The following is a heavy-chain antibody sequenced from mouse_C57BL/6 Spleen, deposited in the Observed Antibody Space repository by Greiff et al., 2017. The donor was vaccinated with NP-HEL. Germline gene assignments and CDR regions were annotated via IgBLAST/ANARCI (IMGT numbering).Heavy chain of an antibody. CDR2: IYPGSGNT. J-gene: IGHJ2*01. CDR3: ARCYYGSSYAFDY. CDR1: GYTFTDYY. V-gene: IGHV1-76*01. Sequence: QVQLKESGAELVRPGASVKLSCKASGYTFTDYYINWVKQRPGQGLEWIARIYPGSGNTYYNEKFKGKATLTAEKSSSTAYMQLSSLTSEDSAVYFCARCYYGSSYAFDYWGQGTTLTVSS. D-gene: IGHD1-1*01.